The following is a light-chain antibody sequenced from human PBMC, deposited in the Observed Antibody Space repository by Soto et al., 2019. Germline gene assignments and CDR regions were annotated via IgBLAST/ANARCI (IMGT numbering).Light chain of an antibody. CDR3: QQYDDFPFT. J-gene: IGKJ2*01. Sequence: DIQMTQSPSSLSASVGDRVTITCQASQDINNFLNWYQQKPGKAPKLLIYDASNLERGVPSRFSGGEYGTECTFTISSLQPEDIATYYCQQYDDFPFTFGQGTKLEI. V-gene: IGKV1-33*01. CDR2: DAS. CDR1: QDINNF.